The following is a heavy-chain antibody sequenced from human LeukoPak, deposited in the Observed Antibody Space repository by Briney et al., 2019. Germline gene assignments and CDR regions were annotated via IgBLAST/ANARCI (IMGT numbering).Heavy chain of an antibody. CDR1: GGSFSGYY. D-gene: IGHD6-13*01. V-gene: IGHV4-34*01. CDR2: INHSGST. CDR3: ASLAVGYSSSWYPWQRVQRSGFDP. J-gene: IGHJ5*02. Sequence: SETLSLTCAVYGGSFSGYYWSWIRQPPGKGLEWIGEINHSGSTNYNPSLKSRVTISLDTSKNQCSLKLSSVTAADTAVYYCASLAVGYSSSWYPWQRVQRSGFDPWGQGTLVTVSS.